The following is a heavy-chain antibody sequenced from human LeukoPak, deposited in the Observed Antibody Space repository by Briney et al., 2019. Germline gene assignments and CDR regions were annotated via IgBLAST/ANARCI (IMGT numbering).Heavy chain of an antibody. CDR3: ARVPRYCSGGSCRASSFDY. J-gene: IGHJ4*02. D-gene: IGHD2-15*01. CDR2: IYPGDSDT. CDR1: GYSFTSYW. V-gene: IGHV5-51*01. Sequence: GESLKISRKGSGYSFTSYWIGWVRQMPGKGLEWMGIIYPGDSDTRYSPSFQGQVTISADKSISTTYLQWSSLKASDTAMYYCARVPRYCSGGSCRASSFDYWGQGTLVTVSS.